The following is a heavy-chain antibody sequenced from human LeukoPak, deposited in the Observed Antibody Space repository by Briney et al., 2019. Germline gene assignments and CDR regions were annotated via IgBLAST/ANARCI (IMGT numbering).Heavy chain of an antibody. V-gene: IGHV3-33*01. CDR3: ARAYYHASGGAFGMDV. D-gene: IGHD3-10*01. CDR2: IWFDGNKK. Sequence: GRSLRLSCAASGFTFSSYGMHWVRQAPGKGLEWVALIWFDGNKKDYVDSVKGRFTISRDNSKKTLYLQMNSLRAEDTALHYCARAYYHASGGAFGMDVWGQGTTVTVSS. CDR1: GFTFSSYG. J-gene: IGHJ6*02.